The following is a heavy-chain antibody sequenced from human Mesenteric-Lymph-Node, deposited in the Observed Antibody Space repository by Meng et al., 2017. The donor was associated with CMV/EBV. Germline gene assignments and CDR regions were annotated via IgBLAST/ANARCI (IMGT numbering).Heavy chain of an antibody. CDR2: ISHDGRNE. V-gene: IGHV3-30*04. D-gene: IGHD4-23*01. Sequence: LSFAASGLPISSHDLHWVRQAPGKGLEWVALISHDGRNEYFTDALKGRLTISRDHSKNAVYLQMNSLTTEDTAVYYCARDSHYAGFDYWGQGTLVTVSS. J-gene: IGHJ4*02. CDR1: GLPISSHD. CDR3: ARDSHYAGFDY.